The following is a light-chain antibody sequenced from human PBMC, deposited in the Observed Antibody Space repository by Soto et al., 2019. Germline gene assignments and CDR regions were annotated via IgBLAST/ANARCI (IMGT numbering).Light chain of an antibody. CDR1: QSVLYSSNNKNY. J-gene: IGKJ4*01. CDR2: WAS. Sequence: DIVMTQSPDSLAVSLGERAPINCKSSQSVLYSSNNKNYLAWYQQKPGQPPKLLIYWASTRESGVPERFSGSGSGTDFTLTISSLQAEDVAVYYCQQGYRIPSTFGGGTKVEIK. V-gene: IGKV4-1*01. CDR3: QQGYRIPST.